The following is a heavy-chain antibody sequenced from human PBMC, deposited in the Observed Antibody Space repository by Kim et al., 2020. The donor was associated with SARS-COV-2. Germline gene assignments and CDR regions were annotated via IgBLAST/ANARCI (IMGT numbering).Heavy chain of an antibody. CDR1: GYSFTSYW. J-gene: IGHJ6*02. CDR2: IDPSDSYT. V-gene: IGHV5-10-1*01. D-gene: IGHD1-1*01. Sequence: GESLKISCKGSGYSFTSYWISWVRQMPGKGLEWMGRIDPSDSYTNYSPSFQGHVTISADKSISTAYLQWSSLKASDTAMYYCATKYNWNYASAAFQPSVYYYGMDVWGQGTTVTVSS. CDR3: ATKYNWNYASAAFQPSVYYYGMDV.